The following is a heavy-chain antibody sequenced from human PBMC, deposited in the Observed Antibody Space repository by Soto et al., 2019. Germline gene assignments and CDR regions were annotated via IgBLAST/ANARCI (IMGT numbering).Heavy chain of an antibody. Sequence: SETLSLTCAVYGGSFSGYYWSWIRQPPGKGLEWIGEINHSGSTNYNPSLKSRVTISVDTSKNQFSLKLSSVTAADTAVYYCARGDIVVVPAAMGPSFYYYYGMDVWGQGTTVTSP. CDR2: INHSGST. CDR1: GGSFSGYY. V-gene: IGHV4-34*01. D-gene: IGHD2-2*01. CDR3: ARGDIVVVPAAMGPSFYYYYGMDV. J-gene: IGHJ6*02.